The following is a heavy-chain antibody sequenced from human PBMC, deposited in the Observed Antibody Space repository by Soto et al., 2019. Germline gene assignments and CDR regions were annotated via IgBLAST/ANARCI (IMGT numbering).Heavy chain of an antibody. D-gene: IGHD3-3*02. V-gene: IGHV4-59*08. CDR1: GGSISSYY. CDR2: MYNSGST. Sequence: SETLSLTCTVSGGSISSYYWTWIRQPPGKGLEWIGFMYNSGSTHYNPSLKSRVTISLDTSKNQFSLNLRSVTAADTAVYYCARVLGNDAFDIWGQGTMVTVSS. CDR3: ARVLGNDAFDI. J-gene: IGHJ3*02.